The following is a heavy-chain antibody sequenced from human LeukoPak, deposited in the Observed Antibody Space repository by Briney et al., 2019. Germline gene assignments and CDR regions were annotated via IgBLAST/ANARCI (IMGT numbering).Heavy chain of an antibody. CDR1: GGSISSYY. J-gene: IGHJ4*02. D-gene: IGHD3-22*01. CDR2: VHRSGDT. CDR3: ASLIYDSSGYYFDK. V-gene: IGHV4-4*07. Sequence: SETLSLTCSVSGGSISSYYWSWIRQPAGKGLEWIGRVHRSGDTNYNPSLKSRLTMSVETSKNQISLRLRSVSAADTAVYYCASLIYDSSGYYFDKWGQGTLVTVSS.